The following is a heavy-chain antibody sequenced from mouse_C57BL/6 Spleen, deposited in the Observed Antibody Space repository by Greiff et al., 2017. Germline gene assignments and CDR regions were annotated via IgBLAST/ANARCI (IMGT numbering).Heavy chain of an antibody. CDR3: ARPVVATDAMDY. Sequence: QVQLQQPGAELVKPGASVKLSCKASGYTFTSYWMHWVKQRPGQGLEWIGMIHPNSGSTNYNEKFKSKATLTVDKSSSTADMQLSSLTSEDSAVYYCARPVVATDAMDYWGQGTSVTVSS. D-gene: IGHD1-1*01. CDR2: IHPNSGST. J-gene: IGHJ4*01. CDR1: GYTFTSYW. V-gene: IGHV1-64*01.